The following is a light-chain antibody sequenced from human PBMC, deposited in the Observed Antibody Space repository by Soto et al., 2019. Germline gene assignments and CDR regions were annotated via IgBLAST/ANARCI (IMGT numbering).Light chain of an antibody. CDR3: SSYTSSSTLHV. V-gene: IGLV2-14*01. CDR2: DVS. CDR1: SSDVGGYNY. Sequence: QSVLTQPASVYGSPGQSITISCTGTSSDVGGYNYVSWYQQHPGKAPKLMIYDVSNRPSGVSNRFSGSKSGNTASLTISGLQAEDEADYYCSSYTSSSTLHVFGTGTKVTVL. J-gene: IGLJ1*01.